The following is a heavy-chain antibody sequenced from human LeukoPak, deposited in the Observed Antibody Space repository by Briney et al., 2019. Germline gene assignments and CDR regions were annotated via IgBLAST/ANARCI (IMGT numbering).Heavy chain of an antibody. V-gene: IGHV3-7*01. J-gene: IGHJ4*02. CDR2: IKQDGSEK. D-gene: IGHD3-22*01. Sequence: PGGSLRLSCAASGFTFSSYWMSWVRQAPGKGLEWVANIKQDGSEKYYVDSVKGRFTISRDNAKNSLYLQMNSLRAEDTAVYYCARDRPYYDSSGVPFDYWGQGTLVTVSS. CDR1: GFTFSSYW. CDR3: ARDRPYYDSSGVPFDY.